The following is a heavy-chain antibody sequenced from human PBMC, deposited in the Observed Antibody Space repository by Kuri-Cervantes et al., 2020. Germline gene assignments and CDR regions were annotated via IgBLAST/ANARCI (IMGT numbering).Heavy chain of an antibody. CDR3: ARGGSYWGHFDY. D-gene: IGHD1-26*01. CDR2: IYYSGST. Sequence: AESLSLTCTVSGGSISSSSYYWGWIRQPPGKGLEWIGSIYYSGSTYYNPSLKSRVTISVDTSKNQFPLKLSSVTAADTAVYYCARGGSYWGHFDYWGQGTLVTVSS. J-gene: IGHJ4*02. V-gene: IGHV4-39*06. CDR1: GGSISSSSYY.